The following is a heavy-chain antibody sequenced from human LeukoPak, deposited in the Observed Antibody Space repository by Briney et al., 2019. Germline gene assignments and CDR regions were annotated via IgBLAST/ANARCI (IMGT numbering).Heavy chain of an antibody. Sequence: SETLSLTCTVSGGSISSYYWSWIRQPPGKGLEWIGYIYYSGSTNYNPSLKSRVTISVDTSKNQFSLKLSSVTAADTAVYYCARHTRDGATELGDAFDIWGQGTMVTVSS. V-gene: IGHV4-59*08. CDR3: ARHTRDGATELGDAFDI. J-gene: IGHJ3*02. CDR1: GGSISSYY. CDR2: IYYSGST. D-gene: IGHD5-12*01.